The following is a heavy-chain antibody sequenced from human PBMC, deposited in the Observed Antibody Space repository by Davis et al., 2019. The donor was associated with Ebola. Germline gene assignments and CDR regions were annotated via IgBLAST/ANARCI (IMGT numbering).Heavy chain of an antibody. J-gene: IGHJ6*04. CDR3: GGNNRYYYYGMDV. V-gene: IGHV3-53*01. Sequence: GGSLRLSCAASGFTVSSNYMSWVRQAPGKGLEWVSVIYSGGSTYYADSVKGRFNISRDNSKNTLYLQMNSLRAEDTAVYYCGGNNRYYYYGMDVWGKGTTVTVSS. D-gene: IGHD1/OR15-1a*01. CDR2: IYSGGST. CDR1: GFTVSSNY.